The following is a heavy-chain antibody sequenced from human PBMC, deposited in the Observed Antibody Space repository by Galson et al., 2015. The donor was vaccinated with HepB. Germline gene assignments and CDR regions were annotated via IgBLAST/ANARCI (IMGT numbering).Heavy chain of an antibody. J-gene: IGHJ5*02. CDR3: ARGALVAVVAATQNNWFDP. CDR1: GYTFSGYS. D-gene: IGHD2-15*01. Sequence: SVKVSCKASGYTFSGYSITWVRQAPGQGLEWMGWISAYDRSTSYAQKLQGRVTMTTDTSTTTAYMELRSLRSDDTAVYYCARGALVAVVAATQNNWFDPWGQGTLVTVSS. CDR2: ISAYDRST. V-gene: IGHV1-18*01.